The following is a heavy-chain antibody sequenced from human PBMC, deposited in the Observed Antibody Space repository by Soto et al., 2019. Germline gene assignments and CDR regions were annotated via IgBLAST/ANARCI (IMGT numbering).Heavy chain of an antibody. CDR2: INPNSGGT. Sequence: GASVKVSCKASGYTFTGYYMHWVRQAPGQGLEWMGWINPNSGGTNYAQKFQGWVTMTRDTSISTAYMELSRLRSDDTAVYYCARDQAVAGTWYYYYGMDVCGQGTTVTVSS. J-gene: IGHJ6*02. D-gene: IGHD6-19*01. CDR3: ARDQAVAGTWYYYYGMDV. CDR1: GYTFTGYY. V-gene: IGHV1-2*04.